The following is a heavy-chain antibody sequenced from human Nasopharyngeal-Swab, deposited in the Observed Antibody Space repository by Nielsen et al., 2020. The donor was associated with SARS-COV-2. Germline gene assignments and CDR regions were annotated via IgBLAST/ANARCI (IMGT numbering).Heavy chain of an antibody. J-gene: IGHJ6*02. CDR1: GFTLNNYN. V-gene: IGHV3-21*01. CDR2: ISSSSSYL. D-gene: IGHD3-3*01. CDR3: ARDGLDYDFWSAYFMDV. Sequence: GESLKTSCAASGFTLNNYNFNWVRQAPGKGPEWVPSISSSSSYLYYADSVKGRFTISRDNAKNSPYLQMNSLRAEDTAVYYCARDGLDYDFWSAYFMDVWGQGTTVTVSS.